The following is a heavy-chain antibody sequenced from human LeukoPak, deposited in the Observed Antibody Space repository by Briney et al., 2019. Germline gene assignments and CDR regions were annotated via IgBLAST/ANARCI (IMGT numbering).Heavy chain of an antibody. CDR3: AKGYIKLWWFDY. V-gene: IGHV3-23*01. CDR2: ISGSGDGA. D-gene: IGHD2-21*01. J-gene: IGHJ4*02. Sequence: RGPLRLSSAASTFTFSTYAMSWVRQAPGMGLQWVSLISGSGDGAHYADSVKGRFTISRDNSTNTVYLQMTNLRAEDTAVYYCAKGYIKLWWFDYRVQGTLVTVSS. CDR1: TFTFSTYA.